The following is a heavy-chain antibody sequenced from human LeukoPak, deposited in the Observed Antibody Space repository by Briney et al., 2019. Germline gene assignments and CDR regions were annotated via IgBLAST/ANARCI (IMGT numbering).Heavy chain of an antibody. V-gene: IGHV1-8*03. D-gene: IGHD2-2*01. J-gene: IGHJ4*02. CDR1: GYTFTSYD. CDR2: MNPNSGNT. Sequence: ASVKVSCKASGYTFTSYDINWVRQATGQGLEWMGWMNPNSGNTGYAQKFQGRVTITRNTSISTAYMELSSLRSEDTAVYYCARDCSSTSCYDYWGQGTLVTVSS. CDR3: ARDCSSTSCYDY.